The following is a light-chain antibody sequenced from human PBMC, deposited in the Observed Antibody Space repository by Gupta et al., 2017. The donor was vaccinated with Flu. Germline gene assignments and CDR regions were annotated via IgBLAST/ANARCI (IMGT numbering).Light chain of an antibody. CDR2: TAS. CDR3: QQLNSFPLT. J-gene: IGKJ4*01. V-gene: IGKV1-9*01. Sequence: DIQLTQSPSFLSAAVGDRVTITCRASQDVGSDLAWYQQKPGKAPKLLIYTASILESGVPSRFSGSKSGTEFTLTVSSLQPEDFAGYYCQQLNSFPLTFGGGTKVEIK. CDR1: QDVGSD.